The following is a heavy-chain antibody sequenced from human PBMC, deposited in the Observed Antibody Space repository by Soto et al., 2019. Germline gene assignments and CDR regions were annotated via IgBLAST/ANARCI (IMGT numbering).Heavy chain of an antibody. CDR2: VSHSGST. J-gene: IGHJ3*02. V-gene: IGHV4-59*11. Sequence: LSLTCTVSCGSIISHLWSWIRQPPGKGLEWIGYVSHSGSTTHNPSLKSRVTISLDTSKNQVSLQLRSVTAADTAVYYCAREGPLSGDAFDIWGRGTKVTVSS. CDR1: CGSIISHL. CDR3: AREGPLSGDAFDI. D-gene: IGHD3-16*01.